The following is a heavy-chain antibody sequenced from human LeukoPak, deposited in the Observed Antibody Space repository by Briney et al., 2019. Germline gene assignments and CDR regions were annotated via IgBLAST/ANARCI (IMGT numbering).Heavy chain of an antibody. D-gene: IGHD1-1*01. CDR3: VRRRGTYENAYFDY. CDR1: GYSFSSYW. V-gene: IGHV5-51*01. CDR2: IFPGDSDI. Sequence: GESLKISCVGSGYSFSSYWIGWVRQIPGKGLEWMALIFPGDSDIRYSPSFEGQVTISADKSITTAFLQWRTLKASDTATYYCVRRRGTYENAYFDYWGQGTLVTVSS. J-gene: IGHJ4*02.